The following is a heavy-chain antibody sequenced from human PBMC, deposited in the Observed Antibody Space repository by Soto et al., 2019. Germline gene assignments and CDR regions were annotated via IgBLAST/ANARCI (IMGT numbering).Heavy chain of an antibody. Sequence: QVQLQESGPGLVKPSETLSLTCTVSGGSVSSGSYYWSWIRQPPGKGLEWIGYIYYSGSTNYNPSLKSRVTISVDTSKNQFSLKLSSVTAADTAVYYCARVNDILTGSSMNWFDPWCQGTLVTVSS. D-gene: IGHD3-9*01. CDR3: ARVNDILTGSSMNWFDP. J-gene: IGHJ5*02. CDR2: IYYSGST. CDR1: GGSVSSGSYY. V-gene: IGHV4-61*01.